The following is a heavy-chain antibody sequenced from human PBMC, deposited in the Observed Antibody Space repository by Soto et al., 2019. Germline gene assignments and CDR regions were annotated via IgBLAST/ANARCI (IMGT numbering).Heavy chain of an antibody. V-gene: IGHV1-69*06. D-gene: IGHD6-6*01. CDR3: AKDLTRQLAYWLDP. J-gene: IGHJ5*02. CDR2: IIPIFGTA. Sequence: ASVKVSCKASGGTFSSYAISWVRQAPGQGLEWMGGIIPIFGTANYAQKFQGRVTITADKSTSTAYMELSSLRSEDTALYYCAKDLTRQLAYWLDPWGQGTQVTVSS. CDR1: GGTFSSYA.